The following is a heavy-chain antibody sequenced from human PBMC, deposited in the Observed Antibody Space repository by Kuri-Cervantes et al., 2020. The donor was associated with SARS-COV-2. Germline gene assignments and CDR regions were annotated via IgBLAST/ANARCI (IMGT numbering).Heavy chain of an antibody. CDR1: GYTFTGYY. CDR3: ARSRGSGDYAFDY. Sequence: ASVKVSCKASGYTFTGYYMHWVRQAPGQGLEWMGWINPNSGGTNYAQKFQGRVTMTRDTSISTAYMELSRLRSDDTAVYYCARSRGSGDYAFDYWGQGTLVTVSS. D-gene: IGHD4-17*01. CDR2: INPNSGGT. V-gene: IGHV1-2*02. J-gene: IGHJ4*02.